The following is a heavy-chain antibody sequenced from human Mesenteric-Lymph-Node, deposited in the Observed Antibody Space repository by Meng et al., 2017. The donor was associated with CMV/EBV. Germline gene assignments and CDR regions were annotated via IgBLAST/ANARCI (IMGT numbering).Heavy chain of an antibody. Sequence: ESLKISCAASGFTFSTYWMSWVRQAPGKGLEWVANIKQDGSEKYYVDSVKGRFTISRDNAENSLYLQMNSLRAEDTAVYYCARAYFDSSQDWGQGTLVTVSS. J-gene: IGHJ1*01. CDR1: GFTFSTYW. D-gene: IGHD3-22*01. CDR3: ARAYFDSSQD. CDR2: IKQDGSEK. V-gene: IGHV3-7*01.